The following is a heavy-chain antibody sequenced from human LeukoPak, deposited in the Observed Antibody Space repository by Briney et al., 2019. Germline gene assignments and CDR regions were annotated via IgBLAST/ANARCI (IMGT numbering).Heavy chain of an antibody. CDR2: IPTTGGST. D-gene: IGHD2-2*01. Sequence: GGSLRLSCAASGFTLKTYVMTWVRQAPGKGLEWVSTIPTTGGSTYYADSVKGRFTISRDNSKNTLYLQMNSLRVEDTAVYYCAKVDCSSITCNKNFDYWGQGTLVTVSS. CDR3: AKVDCSSITCNKNFDY. CDR1: GFTLKTYV. J-gene: IGHJ4*02. V-gene: IGHV3-23*01.